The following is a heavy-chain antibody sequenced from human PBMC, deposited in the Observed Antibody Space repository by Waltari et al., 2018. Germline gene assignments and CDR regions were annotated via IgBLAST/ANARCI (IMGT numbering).Heavy chain of an antibody. CDR1: GLSFSDTGYG. Sequence: QLQLQLSGPGLVKPSETLSLPCTVPGLSFSDTGYGWGWIRQSPGRGLESIGHFCHGGKTYYNPSLRNRLSMSEDTSKRHFSLKVSSMSAPDTAVYYCARLSAALDDFYFYDYWGLGIPVTVSS. CDR3: ARLSAALDDFYFYDY. V-gene: IGHV4-39*02. CDR2: FCHGGKT. D-gene: IGHD1-1*01. J-gene: IGHJ4*02.